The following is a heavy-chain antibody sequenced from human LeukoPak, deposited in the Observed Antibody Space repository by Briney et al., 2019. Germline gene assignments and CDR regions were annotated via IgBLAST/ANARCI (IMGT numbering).Heavy chain of an antibody. D-gene: IGHD3-10*02. CDR3: TTDGSVRGVLYYFDY. V-gene: IGHV3-15*01. Sequence: PGGSLRLSCAASGFTFSNAWMSWVRQAPGKGLEWVGRIKSKTDGGTTDYAAPVKGRFTISRDDSKNTLYLQMNSLKTEDTAVYYCTTDGSVRGVLYYFDYWGQGTLVTVSS. J-gene: IGHJ4*02. CDR2: IKSKTDGGTT. CDR1: GFTFSNAW.